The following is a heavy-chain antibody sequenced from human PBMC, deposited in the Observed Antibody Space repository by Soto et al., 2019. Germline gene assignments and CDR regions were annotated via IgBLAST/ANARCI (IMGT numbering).Heavy chain of an antibody. CDR2: IYYSGST. CDR1: GGSISSGGYY. V-gene: IGHV4-31*03. J-gene: IGHJ4*02. CDR3: ANIVAKYYFDY. D-gene: IGHD5-12*01. Sequence: SETLSLTCTVSGGSISSGGYYWSWIRQHPGKGLEWIGYIYYSGSTYYNPSLKSRVTISVDTSKDQFSLKLSSVTAADTAVYYCANIVAKYYFDYWGQGTLVTVSS.